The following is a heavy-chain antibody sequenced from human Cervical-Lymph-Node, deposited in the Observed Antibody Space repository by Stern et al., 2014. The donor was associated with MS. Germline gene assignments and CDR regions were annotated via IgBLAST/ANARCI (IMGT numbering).Heavy chain of an antibody. D-gene: IGHD1-1*01. J-gene: IGHJ4*02. CDR2: ITNVGST. CDR1: GFTVSREY. CDR3: ARDTSSPERSDW. Sequence: VKLVESGGGVMKPGGSLRLSCKASGFTVSREYMTWVRQAPGKGLEWVSLITNVGSTFYTDSVKGRFTISRDDSKNTVYLHMTSLRAEDTAMYYCARDTSSPERSDWWGQGTLVTVSS. V-gene: IGHV3-53*01.